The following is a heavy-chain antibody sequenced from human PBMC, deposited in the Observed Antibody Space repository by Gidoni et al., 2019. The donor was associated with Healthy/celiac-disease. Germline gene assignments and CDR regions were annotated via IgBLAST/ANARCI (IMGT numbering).Heavy chain of an antibody. CDR1: GGTFSSYA. V-gene: IGHV1-69*01. CDR3: ARYCSSTSCWGHYYYGMDV. J-gene: IGHJ6*02. Sequence: QVQLVQSGAEVKKPGSSVKVSCKASGGTFSSYAISWVRQAPGQGLEWMGGIIPIFGTANYAQKFQGRVTITADESTSTAYMELSSLRSEDTAVYYCARYCSSTSCWGHYYYGMDVWGQGTTVTVSS. D-gene: IGHD2-2*01. CDR2: IIPIFGTA.